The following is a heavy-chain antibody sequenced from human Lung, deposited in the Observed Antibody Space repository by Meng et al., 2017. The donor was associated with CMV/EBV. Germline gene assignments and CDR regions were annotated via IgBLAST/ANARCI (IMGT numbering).Heavy chain of an antibody. Sequence: GGSXRLXCAASGFTFSSYGMHWVRQAPGKGLEWVAFIRYDGSNKYYADSVKGRFTISRDNSKNTLYLQMNSLRAEDTAVYYCAKGGDYDSSGDYWGQGTVVTGTS. V-gene: IGHV3-30*02. J-gene: IGHJ4*02. CDR1: GFTFSSYG. CDR2: IRYDGSNK. CDR3: AKGGDYDSSGDY. D-gene: IGHD3-22*01.